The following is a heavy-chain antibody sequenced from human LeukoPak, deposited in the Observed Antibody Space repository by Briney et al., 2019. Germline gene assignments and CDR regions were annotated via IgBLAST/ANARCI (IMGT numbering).Heavy chain of an antibody. Sequence: ASVKVSCKASGYTFTSYYMQWERQAPGQGLEWMGIINPSGGSTTYAQKFQGRVTMTRDTSTSTVYMELSSLRSEDTAVYYCARDLIAAAGTFDPWGQGTLVTVSS. CDR2: INPSGGST. CDR3: ARDLIAAAGTFDP. D-gene: IGHD6-13*01. J-gene: IGHJ5*02. CDR1: GYTFTSYY. V-gene: IGHV1-46*01.